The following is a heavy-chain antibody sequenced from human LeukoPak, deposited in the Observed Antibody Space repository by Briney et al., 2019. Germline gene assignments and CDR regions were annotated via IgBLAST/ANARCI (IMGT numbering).Heavy chain of an antibody. CDR1: GFTFSSYS. CDR2: ISSSSSYI. V-gene: IGHV3-21*01. CDR3: ARRVYSSSSFDY. J-gene: IGHJ4*02. D-gene: IGHD6-13*01. Sequence: KSGGSLRLSCAASGFTFSSYSMNWVRQAPGKGLEWVSSISSSSSYIYYADSVKGRFTISRDNAKNSLYLQMNSLRAEDTAVYYCARRVYSSSSFDYWGQGTLFTVSS.